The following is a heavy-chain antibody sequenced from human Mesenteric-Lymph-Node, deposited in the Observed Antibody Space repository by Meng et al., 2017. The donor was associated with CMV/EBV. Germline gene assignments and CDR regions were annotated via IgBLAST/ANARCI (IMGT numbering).Heavy chain of an antibody. D-gene: IGHD3-10*01. CDR3: ASPPGGNYYDFQY. CDR1: GGSFSDCY. V-gene: IGHV4-34*01. J-gene: IGHJ1*01. Sequence: CAVYGGSFSDCYWSRIRQPPGRKLGWIGGVNHSGGTTYNPSFKSRVTMSVDTSKNQFSLKLSSVTAADTAVYYCASPPGGNYYDFQYWSQGTLVTVSS. CDR2: VNHSGGT.